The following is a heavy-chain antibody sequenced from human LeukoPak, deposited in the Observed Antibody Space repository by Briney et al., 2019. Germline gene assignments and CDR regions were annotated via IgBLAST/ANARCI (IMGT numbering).Heavy chain of an antibody. CDR3: AREYYDILTGYRTFDY. V-gene: IGHV3-53*04. CDR2: IYSGGST. D-gene: IGHD3-9*01. J-gene: IGHJ4*02. Sequence: GGSLRLSCAASGFTFNSYAMHWVRQAPGKGLEWVSVIYSGGSTYYADSVKGRFTISRHNSKNTLYLQMNSLRAEDTAVYYCAREYYDILTGYRTFDYWGQGTLVTVSS. CDR1: GFTFNSYA.